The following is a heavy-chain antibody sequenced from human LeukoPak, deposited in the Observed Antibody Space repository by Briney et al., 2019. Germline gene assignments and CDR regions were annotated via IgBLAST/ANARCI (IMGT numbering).Heavy chain of an antibody. CDR1: GGSISSDDYY. D-gene: IGHD1-26*01. CDR3: ARVSRSGSYFDY. Sequence: SETLSLTCTVSGGSISSDDYYWSWIRQPPGKGLEWIGYIYYSGSTYYNPSLKSRVTISVDTSKNQFSLKLSSVTAADTAVYYCARVSRSGSYFDYWGQGTLVTVSS. J-gene: IGHJ4*02. CDR2: IYYSGST. V-gene: IGHV4-30-4*02.